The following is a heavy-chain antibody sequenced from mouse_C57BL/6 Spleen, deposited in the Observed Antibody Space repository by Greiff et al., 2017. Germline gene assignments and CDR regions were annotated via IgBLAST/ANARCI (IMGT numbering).Heavy chain of an antibody. CDR3: ARSGFEVTTVVARGDY. D-gene: IGHD1-1*01. Sequence: VQLVESGAELAQPGASVKLSCKASGYTFISYWMHWVKQRPGQGRAWIGYINPSSGYHKLHQKFKDKATLTADKSSSTAYMQLSSLTYEDSAVYYWARSGFEVTTVVARGDYWAQGTTRPVAS. CDR1: GYTFISYW. CDR2: INPSSGYH. J-gene: IGHJ2*01. V-gene: IGHV1-7*01.